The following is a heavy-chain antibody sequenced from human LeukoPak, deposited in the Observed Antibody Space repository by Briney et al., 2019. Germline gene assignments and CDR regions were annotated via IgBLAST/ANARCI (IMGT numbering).Heavy chain of an antibody. CDR2: ISWNSGSI. CDR1: GFTFDDYA. Sequence: PGGSLRLSCAASGFTFDDYAMHWVRQAPGKGLEWVSGISWNSGSIGYADSVKGRFTISRDNAKNSLYLQMNSLRAEDTALYYCAKDRVIAAADRYYYYGMDVWGQGTTVTVSS. J-gene: IGHJ6*02. CDR3: AKDRVIAAADRYYYYGMDV. V-gene: IGHV3-9*01. D-gene: IGHD6-13*01.